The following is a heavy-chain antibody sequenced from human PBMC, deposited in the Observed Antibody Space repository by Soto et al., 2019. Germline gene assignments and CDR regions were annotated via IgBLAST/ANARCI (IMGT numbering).Heavy chain of an antibody. CDR2: IYWDDDK. CDR1: AFSLSTGGVG. CDR3: IQSRCGGDCLQSYASYYYYGMDV. J-gene: IGHJ6*02. V-gene: IGHV2-5*02. D-gene: IGHD2-21*02. Sequence: SGPTVVNPTQTLTLTCTFSAFSLSTGGVGVGWIRQPPGKALEWLALIYWDDDKRYSPSLRSRLTITKDTSKNQVVLTMTNVDPVDTATYYCIQSRCGGDCLQSYASYYYYGMDVWGQGTTVTVSS.